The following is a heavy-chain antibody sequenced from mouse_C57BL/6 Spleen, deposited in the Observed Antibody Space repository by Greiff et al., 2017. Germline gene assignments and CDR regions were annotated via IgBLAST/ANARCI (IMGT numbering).Heavy chain of an antibody. V-gene: IGHV1-61*01. CDR3: ARRDSSCPYYAMDY. D-gene: IGHD3-2*02. J-gene: IGHJ4*01. CDR1: GYTFTSYW. CDR2: IYPSDSET. Sequence: QVQLQQPGAELVRPGSSVKLSCKASGYTFTSYWMDWVKQRPGQGLEWIGNIYPSDSETHYNQKFKDKATLTVDKSSSTANMQLSSLTSEDSAVYYCARRDSSCPYYAMDYWGQGTSLTVSS.